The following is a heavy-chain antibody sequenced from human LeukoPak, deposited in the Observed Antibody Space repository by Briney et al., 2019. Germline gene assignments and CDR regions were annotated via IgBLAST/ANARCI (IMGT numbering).Heavy chain of an antibody. CDR2: MNPDSGNT. V-gene: IGHV1-8*01. CDR1: GYTFTSYD. Sequence: SVKVSCKASGYTFTSYDINWVRQATGQGLEWMGWMNPDSGNTGYAQKFQGRVTMARNTSISTAYMELSSLRSEDTAVYYCARASQWLAYNWFDPWGQGTLVTVSS. J-gene: IGHJ5*02. D-gene: IGHD6-19*01. CDR3: ARASQWLAYNWFDP.